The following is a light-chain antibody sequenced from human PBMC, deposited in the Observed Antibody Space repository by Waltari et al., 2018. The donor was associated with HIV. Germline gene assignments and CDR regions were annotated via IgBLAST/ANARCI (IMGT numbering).Light chain of an antibody. Sequence: EIVLTQSPATLSLSPGERATISCRASQSIRTELAWYQQKPGQAPRLFIYDASNRATGIPGRFSGSGSGTDFTLTISSLEPEDFAMYYCQQRNTWITFGQGTRLEI. J-gene: IGKJ5*01. CDR3: QQRNTWIT. CDR2: DAS. CDR1: QSIRTE. V-gene: IGKV3-11*01.